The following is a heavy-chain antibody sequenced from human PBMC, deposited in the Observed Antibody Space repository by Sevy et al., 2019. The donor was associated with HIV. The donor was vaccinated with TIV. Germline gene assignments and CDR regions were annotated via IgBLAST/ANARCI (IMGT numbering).Heavy chain of an antibody. CDR2: ISSSSSYI. Sequence: GGSLRLSCAASGFTFSSYSMNWVRQAPGKGLEWVSSISSSSSYIYFADSMKGRFTISRDNAKNSLYLQMNSLRAEDTAVYYCARDRGGIVVVGYYYGVDVWGQGTTVTVSS. CDR3: ARDRGGIVVVGYYYGVDV. J-gene: IGHJ6*02. V-gene: IGHV3-21*01. D-gene: IGHD2-15*01. CDR1: GFTFSSYS.